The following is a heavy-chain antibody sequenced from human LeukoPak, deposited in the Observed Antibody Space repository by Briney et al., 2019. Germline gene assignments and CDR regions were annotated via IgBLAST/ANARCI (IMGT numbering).Heavy chain of an antibody. J-gene: IGHJ4*02. CDR2: IYYSGST. V-gene: IGHV4-34*01. CDR1: GESFSEYY. D-gene: IGHD3-22*01. CDR3: ASPGMYYYDSSGYLRH. Sequence: SETLSLTCAVYGESFSEYYWSWIRQPPGKGLEWIGYIYYSGSTYYNPSLKSRVTISVDTSKNQFSLKLSSVTAADTAVYYCASPGMYYYDSSGYLRHWGQGTLVTVSS.